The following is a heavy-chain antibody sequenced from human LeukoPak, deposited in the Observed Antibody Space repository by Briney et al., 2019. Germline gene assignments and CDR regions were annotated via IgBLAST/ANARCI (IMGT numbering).Heavy chain of an antibody. CDR1: GGTFSSYA. CDR2: IIPIFGTA. Sequence: ASVKVSCKASGGTFSSYAISWVRQAHGQGLEWMGGIIPIFGTANYAQKFQGRVTITTDESTSTAYMELSSLRSEDTAVYYCARDRKWGSSRQKYWYFDLWGRGTLVTVSS. D-gene: IGHD6-13*01. CDR3: ARDRKWGSSRQKYWYFDL. J-gene: IGHJ2*01. V-gene: IGHV1-69*05.